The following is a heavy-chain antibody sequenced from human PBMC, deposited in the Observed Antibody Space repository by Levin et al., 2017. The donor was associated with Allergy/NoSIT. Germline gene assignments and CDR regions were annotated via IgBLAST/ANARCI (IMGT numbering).Heavy chain of an antibody. Sequence: PGGSLRLSCTVSGGSISSYYWSWIRQPPGKGLEWIGYIYYRGSTNYNPTLKRGGTISVDTAKNQFSLRLSSVTAADTAVYYCARTPIVVVPAAISYYGMDVWGQGTTVTVSS. CDR2: IYYRGST. V-gene: IGHV4-59*08. CDR1: GGSISSYY. J-gene: IGHJ6*02. D-gene: IGHD2-2*01. CDR3: ARTPIVVVPAAISYYGMDV.